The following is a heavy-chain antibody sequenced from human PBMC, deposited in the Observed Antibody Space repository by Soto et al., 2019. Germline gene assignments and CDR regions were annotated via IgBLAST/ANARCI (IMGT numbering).Heavy chain of an antibody. V-gene: IGHV3-11*06. CDR2: ISSSSSYT. CDR1: GFTFSDYY. CDR3: AREGGRDGYNYYFEY. J-gene: IGHJ4*02. D-gene: IGHD5-12*01. Sequence: QVQLVESGGGLVKPGGSLRLSCAASGFTFSDYYMSWIRQAPGKGLEWVSYISSSSSYTNYADSGKGRFTISRDNAKNSLYLQMNSLRAEDTAVYYCAREGGRDGYNYYFEYWGQGTLVTVSS.